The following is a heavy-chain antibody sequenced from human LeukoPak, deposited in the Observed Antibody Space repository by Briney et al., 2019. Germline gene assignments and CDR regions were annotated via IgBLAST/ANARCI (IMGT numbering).Heavy chain of an antibody. V-gene: IGHV4-34*01. CDR3: ARGIRQLVGGRWFDP. Sequence: SETLSLTCAVYGGSFSGYYWSWIRQPPGKGLEWIGEINHSGSTNYNPSLKSRVTISVDTSKNQFSLKLSSVAAADTAVYYCARGIRQLVGGRWFDPWGQGTLVTVSS. J-gene: IGHJ5*02. CDR1: GGSFSGYY. D-gene: IGHD6-6*01. CDR2: INHSGST.